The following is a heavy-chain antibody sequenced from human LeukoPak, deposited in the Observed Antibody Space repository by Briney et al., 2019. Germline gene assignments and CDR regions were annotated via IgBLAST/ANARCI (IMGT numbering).Heavy chain of an antibody. J-gene: IGHJ3*02. CDR3: ARTPSGTGDAFDI. CDR2: IYYSGST. D-gene: IGHD1-26*01. Sequence: PSETLSLTCTVSGGSISSSSYYWGWIRQPPGKGLEWIGSIYYSGSTYYNPSLKSRVTISVDTSKNQFSLKLSSVTAADTAVYYCARTPSGTGDAFDIWGQGTMVTVSS. CDR1: GGSISSSSYY. V-gene: IGHV4-39*07.